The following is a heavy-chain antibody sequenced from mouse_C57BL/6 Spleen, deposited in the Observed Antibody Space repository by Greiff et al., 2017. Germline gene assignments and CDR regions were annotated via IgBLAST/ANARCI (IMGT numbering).Heavy chain of an antibody. CDR1: GFTFSSYG. D-gene: IGHD1-1*01. CDR3: ARRDYGSSYFDY. Sequence: EVQVVESGGDLVKPGGSLQLSCAASGFTFSSYGMSWVRQTPDKRLEWVATISSGGSYTYYPDSVKGRFTISRDNAKNTLYLQMSSLKSEDTAMYYCARRDYGSSYFDYGGQGTTLTVSS. CDR2: ISSGGSYT. J-gene: IGHJ2*01. V-gene: IGHV5-6*01.